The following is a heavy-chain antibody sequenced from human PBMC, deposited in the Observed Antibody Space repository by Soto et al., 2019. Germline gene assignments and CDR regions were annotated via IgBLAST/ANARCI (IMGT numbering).Heavy chain of an antibody. Sequence: QVQLVQSGAEVKKPGASVKVSCKASGYTFTSYDINWVRQATGQGIADLGWMNPNSGNTGYLRKFQGRVTMTRDTSMSTAYIELRSLRSEDTAVYYCAGGIKYGDYSRWFDPWGPGTLVTVSS. D-gene: IGHD4-17*01. CDR3: AGGIKYGDYSRWFDP. J-gene: IGHJ5*02. V-gene: IGHV1-8*01. CDR2: MNPNSGNT. CDR1: GYTFTSYD.